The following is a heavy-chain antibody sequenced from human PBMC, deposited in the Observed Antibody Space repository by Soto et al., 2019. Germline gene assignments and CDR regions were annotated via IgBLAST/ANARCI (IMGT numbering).Heavy chain of an antibody. CDR2: IIPIFGTA. CDR3: ARDIGGVSSGWSPYFDY. J-gene: IGHJ4*02. Sequence: SVKVSCKASGGTFSSYAISWVRQAPGQGLEWMGGIIPIFGTANYAQKFQGRVTISVDTSKNQFSLKLSSVTAADTAVYYCARDIGGVSSGWSPYFDYWGQGTLVTVSS. D-gene: IGHD6-19*01. CDR1: GGTFSSYA. V-gene: IGHV1-69*06.